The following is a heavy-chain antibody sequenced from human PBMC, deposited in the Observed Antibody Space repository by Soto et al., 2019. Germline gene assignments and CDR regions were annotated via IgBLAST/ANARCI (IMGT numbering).Heavy chain of an antibody. Sequence: EVQLLESGGGLVQPGGSLRLSCAVSGFTFSSYAMSWVRQAPGKGLEWVSGISGSGGSTYYADSVKGRFTSYRDNSNNTFYLQMNSLRVEDTAVYFCAKAKYCGYDISLNFDYWGQGTLATVSS. V-gene: IGHV3-23*01. D-gene: IGHD5-12*01. CDR3: AKAKYCGYDISLNFDY. CDR2: ISGSGGST. J-gene: IGHJ4*02. CDR1: GFTFSSYA.